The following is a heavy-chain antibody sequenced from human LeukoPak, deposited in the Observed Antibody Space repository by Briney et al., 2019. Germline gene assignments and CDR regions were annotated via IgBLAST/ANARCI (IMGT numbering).Heavy chain of an antibody. V-gene: IGHV5-51*01. CDR1: GYTFTTYW. CDR3: ARRRSLAAAGTFDP. Sequence: GESLKISCKGSGYTFTTYWIGWVRQMPGKGLEWMAIIHPSDSDIRYSPSFQGQVTISADRSISTAYLQWSSLKASDSAIYFCARRRSLAAAGTFDPWGQGTLVTVSS. CDR2: IHPSDSDI. J-gene: IGHJ5*02. D-gene: IGHD6-13*01.